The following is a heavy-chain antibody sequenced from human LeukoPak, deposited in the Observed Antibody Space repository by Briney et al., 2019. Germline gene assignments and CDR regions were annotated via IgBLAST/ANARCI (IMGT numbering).Heavy chain of an antibody. CDR2: IYYSGST. D-gene: IGHD3-22*01. CDR1: GGSISSYY. V-gene: IGHV4-59*01. J-gene: IGHJ4*02. Sequence: SETLSLTCTVSGGSISSYYWCWIRQPPGKGLEWIGYIYYSGSTNYNPSLKSRVTISVDTSKNQFSLKLSSVTAADTAVYYCARARFSYDSSGYHFDYWGQGTLVTVSS. CDR3: ARARFSYDSSGYHFDY.